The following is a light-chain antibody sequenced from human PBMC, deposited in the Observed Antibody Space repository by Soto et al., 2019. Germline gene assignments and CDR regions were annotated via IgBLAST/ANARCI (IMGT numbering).Light chain of an antibody. V-gene: IGKV3-11*01. CDR2: DAT. J-gene: IGKJ1*01. Sequence: EIVLTQPSATLSLSPGERATLSCRASQRVSSYLAWYQQTPCQPPTLLIYDATSRATGIPARFSGSVSWTDFTLTIIILDPEDFAVYDCQQRSNWPPLTFGQGTKVDIK. CDR1: QRVSSY. CDR3: QQRSNWPPLT.